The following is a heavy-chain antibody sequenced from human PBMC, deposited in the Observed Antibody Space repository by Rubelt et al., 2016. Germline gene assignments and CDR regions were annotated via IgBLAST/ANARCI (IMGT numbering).Heavy chain of an antibody. J-gene: IGHJ6*02. CDR3: ARDAWGVDSSSPGYYYYYYGMDV. CDR2: SYDGSNK. V-gene: IGHV3-30*01. D-gene: IGHD6-6*01. Sequence: SYDGSNKYYADSVKGRFTISRDNSKNTLYLQMNSLRAEDTAVYYCARDAWGVDSSSPGYYYYYYGMDVWGQGTTVTVSS.